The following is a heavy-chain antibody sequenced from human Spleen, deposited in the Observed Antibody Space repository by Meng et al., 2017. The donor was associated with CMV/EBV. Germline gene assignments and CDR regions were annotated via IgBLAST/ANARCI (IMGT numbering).Heavy chain of an antibody. D-gene: IGHD2-21*02. CDR2: INHSGST. CDR3: ARGMTTINWPRYYYGMDV. J-gene: IGHJ6*02. CDR1: GGSVSSGSYY. V-gene: IGHV4-61*01. Sequence: SETLSLTCTVSGGSVSSGSYYWSWIRQPPGKGLEWIGEINHSGSTNYNPSLKSRVTISVDTSKNQFSLKLSSVSAADTADYYCARGMTTINWPRYYYGMDVWGQGTTVTVSS.